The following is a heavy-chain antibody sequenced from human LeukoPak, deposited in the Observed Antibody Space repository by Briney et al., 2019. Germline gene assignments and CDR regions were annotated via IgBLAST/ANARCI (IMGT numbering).Heavy chain of an antibody. CDR1: GFTFSSYA. CDR3: AKIYPPRPVRPRTNWFDP. V-gene: IGHV3-23*01. CDR2: ISGSGGST. D-gene: IGHD3-10*01. Sequence: GGSLRLSCAASGFTFSSYAMGWVRQAPGKGLEWVSAISGSGGSTYYADSVKGRFTISRDNSKNTLYLQTNSLRAEDTAVYYCAKIYPPRPVRPRTNWFDPWGQGTLVTVSS. J-gene: IGHJ5*02.